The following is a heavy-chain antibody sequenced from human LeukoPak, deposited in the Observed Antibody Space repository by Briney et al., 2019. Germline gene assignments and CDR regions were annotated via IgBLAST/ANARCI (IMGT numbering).Heavy chain of an antibody. D-gene: IGHD5-12*01. Sequence: SETLSLTCTVSGGSISSSSYYWSWIRQPAGKGLEWIGRIYTSGSTNYNPSLKSRVTISVDTSKNQFSLKLSSVTAADTAVYYCARDRRYSGYDWMDYWGQGTLVTVSS. J-gene: IGHJ4*02. V-gene: IGHV4-61*02. CDR3: ARDRRYSGYDWMDY. CDR1: GGSISSSSYY. CDR2: IYTSGST.